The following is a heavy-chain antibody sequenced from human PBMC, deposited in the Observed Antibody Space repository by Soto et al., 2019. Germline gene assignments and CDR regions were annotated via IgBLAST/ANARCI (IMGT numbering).Heavy chain of an antibody. J-gene: IGHJ5*02. CDR1: GYTLTELS. CDR3: ATGPARGKNPLRYCTNGVCYDWFDP. Sequence: VASVKVSCKVSGYTLTELSMHWVRQAPGKGLEWMGGFDPEDGETIYAQKFQGRVTMTEDTSTDTAYMELSSLRSEDTAVYYCATGPARGKNPLRYCTNGVCYDWFDPWGQGTLVTVSS. CDR2: FDPEDGET. D-gene: IGHD2-8*01. V-gene: IGHV1-24*01.